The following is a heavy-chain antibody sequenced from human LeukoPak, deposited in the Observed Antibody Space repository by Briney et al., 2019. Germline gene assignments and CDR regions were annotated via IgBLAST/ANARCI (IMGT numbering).Heavy chain of an antibody. CDR2: IIPIFGTA. Sequence: ASVKVSCKASGGTFSIYAISWVRQAPGQGLEWMGGIIPIFGTANYAQKFQGRVTITADKSTSTAYMELSSLRSEDTAVYYCARAVPDYGDNNYYYYMDVWGKGTTVTVSS. J-gene: IGHJ6*03. V-gene: IGHV1-69*06. CDR3: ARAVPDYGDNNYYYYMDV. D-gene: IGHD4-17*01. CDR1: GGTFSIYA.